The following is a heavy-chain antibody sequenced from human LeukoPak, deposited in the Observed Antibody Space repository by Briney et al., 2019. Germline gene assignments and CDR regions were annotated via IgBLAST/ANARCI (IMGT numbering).Heavy chain of an antibody. Sequence: GGSLRLSCAASGFTFSSYEMNWVRQAPGKGLEWVSYISSSGSTIYYADSVKGRFTISRDNTKNSLYLQMSSLRAEDTAVYYCAELGITMIGGVWGKGTTVTISS. CDR3: AELGITMIGGV. D-gene: IGHD3-10*02. CDR1: GFTFSSYE. CDR2: ISSSGSTI. J-gene: IGHJ6*04. V-gene: IGHV3-48*03.